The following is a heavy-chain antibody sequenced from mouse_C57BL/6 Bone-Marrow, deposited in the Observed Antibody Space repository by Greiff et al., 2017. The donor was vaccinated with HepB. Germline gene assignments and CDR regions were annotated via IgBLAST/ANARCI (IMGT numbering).Heavy chain of an antibody. CDR2: ISDGGSYT. J-gene: IGHJ4*01. D-gene: IGHD1-1*01. CDR3: ARDPYGSRYYAMDY. CDR1: GFTFSSYA. Sequence: EVQWVESGGGLVKPGGSLKLSCAASGFTFSSYAMSWVRQTPEKRLEWVATISDGGSYTYYPDNVKGRFTISRDNAKNNLYLQMSHLKSEDTAMYYCARDPYGSRYYAMDYWGQGTSVTVSS. V-gene: IGHV5-4*01.